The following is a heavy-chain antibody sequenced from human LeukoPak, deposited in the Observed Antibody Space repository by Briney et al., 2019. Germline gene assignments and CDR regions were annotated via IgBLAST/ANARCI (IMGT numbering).Heavy chain of an antibody. CDR3: ARQRFGDLYAKHFQH. Sequence: KPSETLSLTCTVSGGSLSSRSYYWGWIRRPPGKGLEWIGSIYYSESTYYNPSLRSRVTISVDTSKNQFSLKLSSVTAADTAVYYCARQRFGDLYAKHFQHWGQGTLVTVSS. J-gene: IGHJ1*01. CDR2: IYYSEST. V-gene: IGHV4-39*01. D-gene: IGHD3-10*01. CDR1: GGSLSSRSYY.